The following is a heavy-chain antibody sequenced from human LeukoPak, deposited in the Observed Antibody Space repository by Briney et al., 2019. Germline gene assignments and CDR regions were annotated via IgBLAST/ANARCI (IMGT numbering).Heavy chain of an antibody. J-gene: IGHJ4*02. D-gene: IGHD3-9*01. V-gene: IGHV4-4*07. CDR2: IYDSGST. Sequence: SETLSLTCIVSGGSISSYYWSWIRQAAGKGLEWVGRIYDSGSTHYNPSLKSRVTMSLDTSKNQFSLNLNSVAAADTAVYYCARDRFYDILTGPFDCWGQGTLVTVSS. CDR1: GGSISSYY. CDR3: ARDRFYDILTGPFDC.